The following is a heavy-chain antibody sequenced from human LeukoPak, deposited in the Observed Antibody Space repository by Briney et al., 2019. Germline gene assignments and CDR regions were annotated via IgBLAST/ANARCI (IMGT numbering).Heavy chain of an antibody. V-gene: IGHV5-51*01. J-gene: IGHJ4*02. CDR3: ATTSVLYDFWSGPPLAPIFDY. CDR1: GYSFTSYW. CDR2: IYPGDSDT. D-gene: IGHD3-3*01. Sequence: GESLKISCKGSGYSFTSYWIGWVRQMPGKGLEGMGIIYPGDSDTRYSPSFQGQVTISADKSISTAYLQWSSLKASDTAMYYCATTSVLYDFWSGPPLAPIFDYWGQGTLVTVSS.